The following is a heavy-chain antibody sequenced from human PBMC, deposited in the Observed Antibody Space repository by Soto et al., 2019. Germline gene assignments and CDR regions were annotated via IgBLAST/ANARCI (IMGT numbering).Heavy chain of an antibody. CDR2: IYPGDSDT. CDR1: GYSFTSYW. CDR3: ARQKGYCSSTSCYSLYYYYYGMDV. D-gene: IGHD2-2*01. Sequence: GESLKISCKGSGYSFTSYWIGWVRQVPGKGLEWMGIIYPGDSDTRYSPSFQGQVTISADKSISTAYLQWSSLKASDTAMYYCARQKGYCSSTSCYSLYYYYYGMDVWGQGTTVTVSS. J-gene: IGHJ6*02. V-gene: IGHV5-51*01.